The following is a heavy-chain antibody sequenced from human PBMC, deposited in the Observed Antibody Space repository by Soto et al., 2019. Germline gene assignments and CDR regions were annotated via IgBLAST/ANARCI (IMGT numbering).Heavy chain of an antibody. CDR3: ARDQWLLLLGDAQGAFDI. V-gene: IGHV3-11*01. CDR2: ISSSGSTI. D-gene: IGHD3-22*01. Sequence: QVQLVESGGGLVKPGGSLRLSCAASGFTFSDYYMSWVRQAPGKGLEWVSYISSSGSTIYYADSVKGRFTISRDNAKNSLYLQMNSLRAEDTAVYYCARDQWLLLLGDAQGAFDIWGQGTMVTVSS. J-gene: IGHJ3*02. CDR1: GFTFSDYY.